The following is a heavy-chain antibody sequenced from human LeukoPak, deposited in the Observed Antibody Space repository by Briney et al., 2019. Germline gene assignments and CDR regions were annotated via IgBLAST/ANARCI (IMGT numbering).Heavy chain of an antibody. D-gene: IGHD3-22*01. CDR2: IIPIFGTA. Sequence: SLKVSCKASGVTFSSYAISWVRQAPGQGLEWMGGIIPIFGTANYAQKFQGRVTITTDESTSTAYMELSSLRSEDTAVYYCARAYYYDSSGYYMYNWFDPWGQGTLVTVSS. J-gene: IGHJ5*02. V-gene: IGHV1-69*05. CDR1: GVTFSSYA. CDR3: ARAYYYDSSGYYMYNWFDP.